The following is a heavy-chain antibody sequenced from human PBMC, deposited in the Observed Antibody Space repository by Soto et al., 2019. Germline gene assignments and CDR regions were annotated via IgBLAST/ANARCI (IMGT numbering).Heavy chain of an antibody. Sequence: QVQLQQWGAGLLKPSETLSLTCAVNGGSFSGYYWTWIRQSPGKGLEWVGEINQSGSTKYNPSLKGRVPMSVDTSKNHFSLQLTSVTAADTAVYYCARNGSYYDFWSGHYSGGGMDVWGQGTTVTVSS. D-gene: IGHD3-3*01. CDR1: GGSFSGYY. CDR3: ARNGSYYDFWSGHYSGGGMDV. J-gene: IGHJ6*02. CDR2: INQSGST. V-gene: IGHV4-34*01.